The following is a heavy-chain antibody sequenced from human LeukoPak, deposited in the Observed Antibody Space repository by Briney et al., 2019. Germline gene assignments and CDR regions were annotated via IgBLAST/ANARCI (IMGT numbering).Heavy chain of an antibody. D-gene: IGHD1-26*01. Sequence: GGSLRLSCAASGITVSSNYMSWVRQAPGKGLEWLSVMSSDGTTYYGDTVKGRFSISRDNSKNTLYLQVNSLRAEDTAVYYCARLGAPNAFDIWGQGTVVTVPS. CDR1: GITVSSNY. J-gene: IGHJ3*02. CDR2: MSSDGTT. V-gene: IGHV3-53*01. CDR3: ARLGAPNAFDI.